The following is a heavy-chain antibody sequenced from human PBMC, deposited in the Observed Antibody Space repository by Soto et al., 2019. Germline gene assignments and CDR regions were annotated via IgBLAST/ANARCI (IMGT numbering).Heavy chain of an antibody. CDR2: IIPIFGTA. CDR1: GGTFSSYA. D-gene: IGHD3-3*01. V-gene: IGHV1-69*13. CDR3: ARLYYDFWSGAPLHGMDV. J-gene: IGHJ6*02. Sequence: ASVKVSCKASGGTFSSYAISWVRQAPGQGLEWMGGIIPIFGTANYAQKFQGRVTITADESTSTAYMELSSLGSEDTAVYYCARLYYDFWSGAPLHGMDVWGQGTTVTVSS.